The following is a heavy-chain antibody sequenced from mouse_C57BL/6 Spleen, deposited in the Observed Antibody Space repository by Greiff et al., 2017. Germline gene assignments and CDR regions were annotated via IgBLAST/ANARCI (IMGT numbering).Heavy chain of an antibody. Sequence: QVQLQQPGAELVKPGASVKLSCKASGYTFTSYWMQWVKQRPGQGLEWIGEIDPSDSYTNYNQKFKGKATLTVDTSSSTAYMQLSSLTSEDSAVYYCAIYYDYDGHYYAMDYWGQGTSVTVSS. D-gene: IGHD2-4*01. J-gene: IGHJ4*01. V-gene: IGHV1-50*01. CDR2: IDPSDSYT. CDR3: AIYYDYDGHYYAMDY. CDR1: GYTFTSYW.